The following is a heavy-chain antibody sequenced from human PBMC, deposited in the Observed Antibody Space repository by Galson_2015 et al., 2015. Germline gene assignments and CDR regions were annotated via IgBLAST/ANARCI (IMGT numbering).Heavy chain of an antibody. CDR2: ISGSGGTM. D-gene: IGHD3-9*01. CDR3: AMIFNDISSGPGPFDF. V-gene: IGHV3-11*01. J-gene: IGHJ3*01. CDR1: GFTFSAYY. Sequence: SLRLSCAASGFTFSAYYLSWLRQAPGKGLEWVSYISGSGGTMYYADSVKGRFTVSRDNAKNSLYLQLNSLRADDTAVYYCAMIFNDISSGPGPFDFWGQGTMVTVSS.